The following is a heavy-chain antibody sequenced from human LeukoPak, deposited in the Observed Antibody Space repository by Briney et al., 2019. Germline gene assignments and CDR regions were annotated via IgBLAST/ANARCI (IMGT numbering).Heavy chain of an antibody. CDR1: GGSFSDYY. CDR2: INHSGNT. CDR3: ARESDLSRYDRTDY. V-gene: IGHV4-34*01. J-gene: IGHJ4*02. D-gene: IGHD5-12*01. Sequence: SETLSLTCAVYGGSFSDYYWSWIRQPPGKGLEWIGEINHSGNTNYNPSLKSRVTISVDTSKNQFSLKLSSVTAADTAVYFCARESDLSRYDRTDYWGQGTLVTVSS.